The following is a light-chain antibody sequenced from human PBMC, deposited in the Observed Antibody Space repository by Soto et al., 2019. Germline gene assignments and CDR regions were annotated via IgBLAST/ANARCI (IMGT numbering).Light chain of an antibody. CDR2: GAS. CDR3: QQYGSSLWT. Sequence: EIGLTNSPGTLALYPGERATISCRASQSVSSSYLAWYQQKPGQAPRLLIYGASSRATGIPDRFSGSGSGTDFTLTISRLEPEDFAVYYCQQYGSSLWTFGQGTKVDIK. CDR1: QSVSSSY. V-gene: IGKV3-20*01. J-gene: IGKJ1*01.